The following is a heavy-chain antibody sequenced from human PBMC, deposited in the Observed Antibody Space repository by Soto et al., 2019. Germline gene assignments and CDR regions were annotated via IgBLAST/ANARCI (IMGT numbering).Heavy chain of an antibody. J-gene: IGHJ4*02. CDR3: ARLSRPESPFYFDS. D-gene: IGHD6-6*01. CDR1: LGSNSGYS. CDR2: VHYSGGT. V-gene: IGHV4-59*08. Sequence: SETQSLTGTRPLGSNSGYSWALLRQHPGKGLEWIGYVHYSGGTNYRPSLNSRVTISVDTSKSHFSLKLYSVTAADTAIYYCARLSRPESPFYFDSWGQGTLVTVSS.